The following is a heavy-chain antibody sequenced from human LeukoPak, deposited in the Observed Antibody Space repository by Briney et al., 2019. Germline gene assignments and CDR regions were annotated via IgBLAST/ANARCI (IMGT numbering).Heavy chain of an antibody. V-gene: IGHV3-11*01. CDR2: ISRSGSTK. Sequence: GGSLRLSCAASGFTFSDYNMRWIRQAPGKGLEWVSSISRSGSTKYYADSVKGRFTISRDNAKNSLFLQMNSLRAEDTALYYCARDGSFGWLRLVYYYYYMDVWGKGTTVTVSS. J-gene: IGHJ6*03. D-gene: IGHD5-12*01. CDR1: GFTFSDYN. CDR3: ARDGSFGWLRLVYYYYYMDV.